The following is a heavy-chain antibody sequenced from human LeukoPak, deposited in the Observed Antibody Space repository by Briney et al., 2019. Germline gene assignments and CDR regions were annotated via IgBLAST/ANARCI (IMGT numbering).Heavy chain of an antibody. J-gene: IGHJ3*02. CDR2: IYPGDSDT. V-gene: IGHV5-51*01. CDR1: GYSFTTYW. Sequence: GESLKISCQVSGYSFTTYWIAWVRQMPGKGLEWMGIIYPGDSDTRYSPSFQGQVTISADKSISTSYLQWSNLKASDTAMYYCARDACNSFHAFDIWGQGTMVTVSS. D-gene: IGHD5-24*01. CDR3: ARDACNSFHAFDI.